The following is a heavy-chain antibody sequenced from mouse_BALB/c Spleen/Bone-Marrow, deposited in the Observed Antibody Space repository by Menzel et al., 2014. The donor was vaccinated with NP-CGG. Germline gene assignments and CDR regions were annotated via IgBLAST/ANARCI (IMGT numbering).Heavy chain of an antibody. CDR2: IYPGDGDT. CDR3: HYFGSDYYVMDY. D-gene: IGHD1-1*01. Sequence: VQLQQSGAEMVRPGSSVKISCKASGYAFSNNWMNWMKQRPGQGLEWIGQIYPGDGDTNYNGKFKGKATLTADKSSSIAYVQLSSLTSEDSAVYFCHYFGSDYYVMDYWGQGTSVTVSS. J-gene: IGHJ4*01. V-gene: IGHV1-80*01. CDR1: GYAFSNNW.